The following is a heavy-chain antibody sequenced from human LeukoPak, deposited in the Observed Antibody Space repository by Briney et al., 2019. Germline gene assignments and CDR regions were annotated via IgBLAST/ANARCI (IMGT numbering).Heavy chain of an antibody. CDR3: ARLFPYYYHYIDV. D-gene: IGHD2-21*01. V-gene: IGHV4-39*07. Sequence: PSETLSLTCTVSGGSITSRTYYWGWIAQAPGKGREWVGSMYYSGSTYYDTSLKSRITISVDTTKNQFSLKLSSVTASDTAVYYCARLFPYYYHYIDVWGKGTTVTVSS. J-gene: IGHJ6*03. CDR1: GGSITSRTYY. CDR2: MYYSGST.